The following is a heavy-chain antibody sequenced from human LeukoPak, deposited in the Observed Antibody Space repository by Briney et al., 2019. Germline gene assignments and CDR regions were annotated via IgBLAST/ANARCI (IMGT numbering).Heavy chain of an antibody. D-gene: IGHD3-9*01. Sequence: GGSLRLSCAASGFTFSSYVMHWVRQAPGKGLEWVSVIYSGGSTYYADSVKGRFTISRDNSKNTLYLQMNSLRAGDTAVYYCARDNYDILTGYWFDPWGQGTLVTVSS. CDR3: ARDNYDILTGYWFDP. V-gene: IGHV3-53*01. J-gene: IGHJ5*02. CDR2: IYSGGST. CDR1: GFTFSSYV.